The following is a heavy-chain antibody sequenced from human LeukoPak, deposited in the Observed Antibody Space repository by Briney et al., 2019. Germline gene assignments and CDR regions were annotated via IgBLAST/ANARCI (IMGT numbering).Heavy chain of an antibody. D-gene: IGHD1-14*01. Sequence: GGSLRLSCAASGFTFSGYSMIWVRQAPGKGLEWVSFISSSSTFIYYADSVKGRFTISRDNAKNSLYLQMNSLRAEDTAVYYCARVGIRYYYYYYYMDVWGKGTTVTVPS. CDR3: ARVGIRYYYYYYYMDV. CDR2: ISSSSTFI. V-gene: IGHV3-21*01. J-gene: IGHJ6*03. CDR1: GFTFSGYS.